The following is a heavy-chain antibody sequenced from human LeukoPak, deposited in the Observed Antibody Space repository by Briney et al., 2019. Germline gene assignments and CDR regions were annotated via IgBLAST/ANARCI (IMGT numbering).Heavy chain of an antibody. Sequence: ASMKVSCKASGYTFTGYYIHWVRQAPGQGLEWMGWINPNSGGTNYAQKFQGRVTMTRDTSISTAYMELSRLRSGDTAVYYCARIAGYDGNYWGQGTLVTVSS. CDR1: GYTFTGYY. CDR2: INPNSGGT. V-gene: IGHV1-2*02. J-gene: IGHJ4*02. CDR3: ARIAGYDGNY. D-gene: IGHD5-12*01.